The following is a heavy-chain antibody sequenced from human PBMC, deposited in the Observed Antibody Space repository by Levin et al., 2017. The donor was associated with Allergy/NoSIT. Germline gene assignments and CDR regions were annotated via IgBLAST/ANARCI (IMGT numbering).Heavy chain of an antibody. CDR1: GFTFSSYW. CDR2: INSDGSST. J-gene: IGHJ4*02. V-gene: IGHV3-74*01. Sequence: GGSLRLSCAASGFTFSSYWMHWVRQAPGKGLVWVSRINSDGSSTSYADSVKGRFTISRDNAKNTLYLQMNSLRAEDTAVYYCARVWSSSSWWSLHGEIFDYWGQGTLVTVSS. D-gene: IGHD6-13*01. CDR3: ARVWSSSSWWSLHGEIFDY.